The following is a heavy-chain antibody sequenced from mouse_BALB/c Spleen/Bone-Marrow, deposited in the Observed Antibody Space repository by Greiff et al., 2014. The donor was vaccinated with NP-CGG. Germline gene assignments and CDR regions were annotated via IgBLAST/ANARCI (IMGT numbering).Heavy chain of an antibody. V-gene: IGHV1S81*02. Sequence: QVQLQQPGAELVKPGASVKLSCKASGYTFTRYWMHWVKQRPGQGLEWIGEINPSNGRTNYNEKFKSKATLTVDKSSNTAYMQLSSLTSEDSAVYYCARWLLRYFDVWGAGTTVTVSS. J-gene: IGHJ1*01. CDR2: INPSNGRT. CDR1: GYTFTRYW. CDR3: ARWLLRYFDV. D-gene: IGHD2-3*01.